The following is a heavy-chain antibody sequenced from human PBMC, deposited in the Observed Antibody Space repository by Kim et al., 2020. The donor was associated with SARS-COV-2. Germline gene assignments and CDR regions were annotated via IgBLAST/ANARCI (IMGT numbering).Heavy chain of an antibody. J-gene: IGHJ6*03. CDR2: INTNTGNP. V-gene: IGHV7-4-1*02. CDR3: ARDSGSQLYYYYYYMDV. CDR1: GYTFTSYA. D-gene: IGHD3-22*01. Sequence: ASVKVSCKASGYTFTSYAMNWVRQAPGQGLEWMGWINTNTGNPTYAQGFTGRFVFSLDTSVSTAYLQISSLKAEDTAVYYCARDSGSQLYYYYYYMDVWGKGTTVTVSS.